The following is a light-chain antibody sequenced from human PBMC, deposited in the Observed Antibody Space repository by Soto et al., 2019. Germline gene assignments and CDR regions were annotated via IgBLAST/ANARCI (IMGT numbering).Light chain of an antibody. CDR2: GNS. J-gene: IGLJ1*01. V-gene: IGLV1-40*01. CDR3: QSYDSSLSGYV. CDR1: SSNIGAGYE. Sequence: QSVLTQPPSVSGAPGQRVTISCTGSSSNIGAGYEVHWYQQLPGTAPKLLIYGNSNRPSGVPDRFSGSKSGTSASLAITGRQAEDEAEYYCQSYDSSLSGYVFGTGTKLTVL.